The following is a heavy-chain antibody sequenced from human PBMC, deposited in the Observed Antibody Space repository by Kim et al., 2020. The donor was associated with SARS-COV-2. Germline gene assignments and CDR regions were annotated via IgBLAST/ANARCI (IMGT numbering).Heavy chain of an antibody. V-gene: IGHV3-15*01. CDR3: TNGLTYYYDSSDDAFDI. D-gene: IGHD3-22*01. Sequence: GGSLRLSCAASGFTFSNAWMSWVRQAPGKGLEWVGRIKSKTDGGTTDYAAPVKCRFTISRDDSKNTLYLQMNSLKTEDTAVYYCTNGLTYYYDSSDDAFDIWGQGTMVTVSS. CDR2: IKSKTDGGTT. CDR1: GFTFSNAW. J-gene: IGHJ3*02.